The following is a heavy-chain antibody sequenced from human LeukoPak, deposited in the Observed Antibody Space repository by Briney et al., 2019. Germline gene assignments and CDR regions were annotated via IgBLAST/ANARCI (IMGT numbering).Heavy chain of an antibody. CDR2: ISSGSSYI. Sequence: KPGGSLRLSCAASGFTFSSYSMNWVRQAPGKGLEWVSSISSGSSYIYYADSVKGRFTISRDNAKNSLYLQMNSLRAEDTAVYYCASLAVADYWGQGTLVTVSS. V-gene: IGHV3-21*01. J-gene: IGHJ4*02. CDR3: ASLAVADY. CDR1: GFTFSSYS. D-gene: IGHD6-19*01.